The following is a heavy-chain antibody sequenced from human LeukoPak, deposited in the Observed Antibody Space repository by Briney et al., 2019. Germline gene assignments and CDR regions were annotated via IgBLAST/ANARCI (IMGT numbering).Heavy chain of an antibody. V-gene: IGHV1-69*05. CDR3: ARDTSGYRRGSFDY. CDR1: GGTFSSYA. J-gene: IGHJ4*02. CDR2: IIPIFGTA. D-gene: IGHD3-22*01. Sequence: SVKVSCKASGGTFSSYAISWVRQAPGQGLEWMGGIIPIFGTANYAQKFQGRVTITTDESTSTAYMELSSLRSEDTAVYYCARDTSGYRRGSFDYWGQGTLVTVSS.